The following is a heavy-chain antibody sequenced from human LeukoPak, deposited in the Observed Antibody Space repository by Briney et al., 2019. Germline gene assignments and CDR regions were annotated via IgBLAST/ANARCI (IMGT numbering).Heavy chain of an antibody. V-gene: IGHV3-23*01. J-gene: IGHJ5*02. CDR1: GFTFSSYA. D-gene: IGHD2-2*01. Sequence: PGGSLRLSCAASGFTFSSYAMSWVRQAPGKGLEWVSAISGSGGSTYYADSVKGRFTISRDNSKNTLYLQMNSLRAEDTAVYYCAREGVLVPAVNWFDPWGQGTLVTVSS. CDR2: ISGSGGST. CDR3: AREGVLVPAVNWFDP.